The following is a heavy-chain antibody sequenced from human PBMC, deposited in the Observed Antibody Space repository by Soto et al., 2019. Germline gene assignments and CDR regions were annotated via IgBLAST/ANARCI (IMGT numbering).Heavy chain of an antibody. CDR1: GGSISSYY. J-gene: IGHJ4*02. Sequence: NPSETLSLTCTVSGGSISSYYWSWIRQPPGKGLEWIGYIYYSGSTNYNPSLKSRVTISVDTSKNQFSLKLSSVTAADTAVYYCARRLPAAAPYFDYWGQGTLVTVSS. D-gene: IGHD2-2*01. CDR3: ARRLPAAAPYFDY. CDR2: IYYSGST. V-gene: IGHV4-59*08.